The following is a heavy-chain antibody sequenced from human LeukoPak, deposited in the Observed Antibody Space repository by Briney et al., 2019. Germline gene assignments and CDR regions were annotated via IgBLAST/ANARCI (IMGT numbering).Heavy chain of an antibody. Sequence: GGSLRLSCAASGFTFDDYAMHWVRQAPGKGLEWVSGISWNSGSIGYAVSVKGRFTISRDNAKNSLYLQMNSLRAEDTALYYCAKSGFGVVAPFDIWGQGTMVTVSS. J-gene: IGHJ3*02. CDR1: GFTFDDYA. V-gene: IGHV3-9*01. CDR3: AKSGFGVVAPFDI. CDR2: ISWNSGSI. D-gene: IGHD3-22*01.